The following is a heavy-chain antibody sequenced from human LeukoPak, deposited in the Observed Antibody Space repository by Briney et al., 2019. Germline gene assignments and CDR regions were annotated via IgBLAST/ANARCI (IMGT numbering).Heavy chain of an antibody. CDR3: AKVDSDIVVVPAAIYPYYFDY. J-gene: IGHJ4*02. CDR1: GFTFSSYS. D-gene: IGHD2-2*02. V-gene: IGHV3-48*04. Sequence: SGGSLRLSCAASGFTFSSYSMNWVRQAPGKGLEWVSYISSSSSTIYYADSVKGRFTISRDNAKNSLYLQMNSLRAEDTAVYYCAKVDSDIVVVPAAIYPYYFDYWGQGTLVTVSS. CDR2: ISSSSSTI.